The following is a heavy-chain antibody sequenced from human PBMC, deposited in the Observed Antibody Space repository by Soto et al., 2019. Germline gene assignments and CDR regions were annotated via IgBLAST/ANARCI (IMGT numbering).Heavy chain of an antibody. CDR3: ARDREQWLVHDYFDY. CDR1: GFTFRSYA. J-gene: IGHJ4*02. D-gene: IGHD6-19*01. Sequence: PGGSLRLSCAASGFTFRSYALHWVRQAPGKGLEWVAFISYEGSNKYYADSVKGRFTISRDNSKNTLYLQMNSLRAEDTAVYYCARDREQWLVHDYFDYWGQGTLVTVSS. V-gene: IGHV3-30-3*01. CDR2: ISYEGSNK.